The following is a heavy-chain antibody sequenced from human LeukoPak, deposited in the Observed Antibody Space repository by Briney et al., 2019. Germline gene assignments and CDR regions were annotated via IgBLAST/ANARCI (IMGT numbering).Heavy chain of an antibody. J-gene: IGHJ4*02. Sequence: PSETLSLTCTVSGGSISSYYWSWIRQPPGKGLEWIGYTYYSGSTNYNPSLKSRVTISVDTSKNQFSLKLSSVTAADTAVYYCASEGGYSYGYGYWGQGTLVTVSS. CDR3: ASEGGYSYGYGY. V-gene: IGHV4-59*08. CDR2: TYYSGST. CDR1: GGSISSYY. D-gene: IGHD5-18*01.